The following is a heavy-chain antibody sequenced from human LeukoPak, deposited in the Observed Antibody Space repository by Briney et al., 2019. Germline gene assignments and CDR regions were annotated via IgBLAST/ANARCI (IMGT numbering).Heavy chain of an antibody. CDR2: TTGSGDTT. V-gene: IGHV3-23*01. D-gene: IGHD3-9*01. Sequence: GASLRLSCAASGFIFRNYAMSWVRQAPGKGLEWVSATTGSGDTTFYADSVKGRFTISRDNSKNALYVEMNTLRAEDTAVYYCVKWGDYDILTGYYVPDFWGQGTLVTVSS. CDR3: VKWGDYDILTGYYVPDF. J-gene: IGHJ4*02. CDR1: GFIFRNYA.